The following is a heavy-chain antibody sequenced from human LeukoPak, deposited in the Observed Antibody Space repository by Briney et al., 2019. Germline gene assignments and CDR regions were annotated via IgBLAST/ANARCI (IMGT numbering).Heavy chain of an antibody. CDR1: GFSIMNSA. CDR2: ISGSGGST. Sequence: GGSLRLSCAASGFSIMNSAMNWVRQAPGKGLEWVSAISGSGGSTYYADSVKGRFTISRDNSKNTLYLQMNSLRAEDTAVYYCAKDRDKENPAVTTGGWFDPWGQGTLVTVSS. V-gene: IGHV3-23*01. D-gene: IGHD4-17*01. CDR3: AKDRDKENPAVTTGGWFDP. J-gene: IGHJ5*02.